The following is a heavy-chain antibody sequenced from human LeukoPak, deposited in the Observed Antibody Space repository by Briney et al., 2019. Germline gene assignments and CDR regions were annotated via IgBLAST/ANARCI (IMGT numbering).Heavy chain of an antibody. CDR2: INSDGSST. CDR3: ARGVRYYDIMTGYYRYFDY. V-gene: IGHV3-74*01. J-gene: IGHJ4*02. Sequence: GGSLRLSCAASGFTFSSYWMHWVRRAPGKGLVWVSRINSDGSSTSYADSVKGRFTISRDNAKNTLYLQMNSLRAEDTAVYYCARGVRYYDIMTGYYRYFDYWGQGTLVTVSS. CDR1: GFTFSSYW. D-gene: IGHD3-9*01.